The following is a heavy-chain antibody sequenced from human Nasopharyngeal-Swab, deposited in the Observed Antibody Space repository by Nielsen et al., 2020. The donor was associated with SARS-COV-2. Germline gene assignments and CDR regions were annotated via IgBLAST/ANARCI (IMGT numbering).Heavy chain of an antibody. Sequence: SVKVSCKASGYTFTSYDISWVRQAPGQGLEWMGGIIPIFGTANYAQKFQGRVTITADESTSTAYMELSSLRSEDTAVYYCARAVEAYYYYGMDVWGQGTTVTVSS. CDR3: ARAVEAYYYYGMDV. CDR2: IIPIFGTA. J-gene: IGHJ6*02. CDR1: GYTFTSYD. V-gene: IGHV1-69*13. D-gene: IGHD5-24*01.